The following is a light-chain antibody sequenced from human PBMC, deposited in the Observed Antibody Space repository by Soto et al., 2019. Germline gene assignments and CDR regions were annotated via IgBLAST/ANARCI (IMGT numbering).Light chain of an antibody. CDR1: SSNIGANYD. J-gene: IGLJ1*01. Sequence: QSVLSQPPSVSGAPGHRITISRTGSSSNIGANYDVHWYRQVPGTAPILLMSGDNNRPSGVTDRFSGSKSRTSASLAITRLQAEYEADYYCQSYDSSLNRIFGTGTKLTV. V-gene: IGLV1-40*01. CDR2: GDN. CDR3: QSYDSSLNRI.